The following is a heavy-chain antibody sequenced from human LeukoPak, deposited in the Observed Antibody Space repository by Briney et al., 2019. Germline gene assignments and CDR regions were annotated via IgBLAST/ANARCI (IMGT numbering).Heavy chain of an antibody. CDR2: SGDSDGST. CDR3: AKGGCRGTCNPLAY. J-gene: IGHJ4*02. CDR1: GFTFSGSG. V-gene: IGHV3-23*01. D-gene: IGHD2-15*01. Sequence: GGSLRLSCAASGFTFSGSGMSWVRQAPGKGLEWIFSSGDSDGSTYYADSLKGRFTISRDNSKNTLYLQMNNLRAEDTAVYYCAKGGCRGTCNPLAYWGQGAPVTVSP.